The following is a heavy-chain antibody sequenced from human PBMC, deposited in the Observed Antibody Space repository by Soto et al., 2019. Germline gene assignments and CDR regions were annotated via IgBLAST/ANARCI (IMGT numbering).Heavy chain of an antibody. CDR2: IYYSGST. CDR1: GGSISSSSYY. J-gene: IGHJ6*02. V-gene: IGHV4-39*01. Sequence: PSETLSLTCTVSGGSISSSSYYWGWIRQPPGKGLEWIGSIYYSGSTYYNPSLKSRVTISVDTSKDQFSLKLSSVTAADTAVYYCARLGRDFWSKYYYYGMDVWGQGTTVTVSS. CDR3: ARLGRDFWSKYYYYGMDV. D-gene: IGHD3-3*01.